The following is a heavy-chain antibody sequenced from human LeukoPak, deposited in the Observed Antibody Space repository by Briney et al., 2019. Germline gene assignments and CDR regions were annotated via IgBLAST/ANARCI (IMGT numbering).Heavy chain of an antibody. CDR1: GFTFSSFS. CDR2: ISSRSSYT. J-gene: IGHJ4*02. V-gene: IGHV3-21*01. Sequence: GGCLRLSCAASGFTFSSFSMNWVRQAPGKGLEWVSSISSRSSYTYYADSVKGRFTISRDNAKNSLYLQMNSLRAEDTAVYYCARGGRLLWFGESIDYWGQGTLVTVSS. CDR3: ARGGRLLWFGESIDY. D-gene: IGHD3-10*01.